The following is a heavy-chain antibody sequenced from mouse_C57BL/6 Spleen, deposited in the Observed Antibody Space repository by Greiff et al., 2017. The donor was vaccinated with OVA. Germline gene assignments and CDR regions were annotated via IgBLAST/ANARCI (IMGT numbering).Heavy chain of an antibody. CDR2: IDPSDSYT. CDR1: GYTFTSYW. V-gene: IGHV1-69*01. Sequence: QVQLQQPGAELVMPGASVKLSCKASGYTFTSYWMHWVKQRPGQGLEWIGEIDPSDSYTNYNQKFKGKSTLTVDKSSNTAYMQLSSLTSEDSAVYYCARRRYGSSYYAMDYWGKGTSVTVSS. CDR3: ARRRYGSSYYAMDY. J-gene: IGHJ4*01. D-gene: IGHD1-1*01.